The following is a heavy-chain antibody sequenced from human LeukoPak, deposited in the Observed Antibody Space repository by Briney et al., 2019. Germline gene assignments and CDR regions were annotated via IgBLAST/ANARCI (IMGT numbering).Heavy chain of an antibody. D-gene: IGHD3-16*01. V-gene: IGHV3-49*04. Sequence: PGGSLRLSCTASGFTFANNAISWVRQAPGKGLEWVGFIRSNGYGGTADYAAPVKGRFTISRDNAKNSLYLQMNSLRAEDTAVYYCARTYGPFDYWGQGTLVTVSS. J-gene: IGHJ4*02. CDR2: IRSNGYGGTA. CDR3: ARTYGPFDY. CDR1: GFTFANNA.